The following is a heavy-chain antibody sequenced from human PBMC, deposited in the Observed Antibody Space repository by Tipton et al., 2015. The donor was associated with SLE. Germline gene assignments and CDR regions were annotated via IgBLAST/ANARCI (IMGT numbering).Heavy chain of an antibody. J-gene: IGHJ5*02. D-gene: IGHD6-19*01. V-gene: IGHV4-4*02. CDR1: GDSITSITRTNW. CDR3: ARDDSGGWYGWLDP. Sequence: TLSLTCTVSGDSITSITRTNWWSWVRQPPGKGLEWIGEIFHSGSTNYRPSLKSRVIISVDKSKNQFSLKLTSVTAADTAVYYCARDDSGGWYGWLDPWGQGTLVTVSS. CDR2: IFHSGST.